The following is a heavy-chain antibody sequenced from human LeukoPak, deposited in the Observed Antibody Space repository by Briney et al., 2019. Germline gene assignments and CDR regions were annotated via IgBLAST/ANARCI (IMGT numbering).Heavy chain of an antibody. J-gene: IGHJ4*02. CDR3: ARTARVYGDSYHFDY. CDR2: ISSSSSYI. D-gene: IGHD4-17*01. V-gene: IGHV3-11*06. Sequence: GGSLRLSCAASGFTFSDYYMSWIRQAPGKGLEWVSSISSSSSYIYYADSVKGRFTISRDNAKNSLYLQMNSLRAEDTAVYYCARTARVYGDSYHFDYWGQGTLVTVSS. CDR1: GFTFSDYY.